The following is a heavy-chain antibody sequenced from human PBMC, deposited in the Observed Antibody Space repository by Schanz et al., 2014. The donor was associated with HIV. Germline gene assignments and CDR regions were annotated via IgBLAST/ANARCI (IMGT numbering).Heavy chain of an antibody. V-gene: IGHV3-30*19. CDR3: TRGGIWEWDQPDFDY. CDR2: ISYDGSNK. Sequence: QVQLVESGGGVVQPGRSLRLSCTASGFTFSSSGMHWVRQAPGKGLEWVAVISYDGSNKYYADSVKGRFTISRDNSKHTLYLQMNSLKAEDTAVYYCTRGGIWEWDQPDFDYWGPATLPTVSS. D-gene: IGHD2-15*01. J-gene: IGHJ4*02. CDR1: GFTFSSSG.